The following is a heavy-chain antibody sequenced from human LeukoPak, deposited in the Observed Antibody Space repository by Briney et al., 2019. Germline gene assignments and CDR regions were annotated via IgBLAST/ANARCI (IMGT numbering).Heavy chain of an antibody. Sequence: PGGSLRLSCAASGFTFSSYEMSWVRQAPGKGLEWVSAISASGGTTYYADSVKGRFTISRDNSKNTLYLQMNSLRAEDTAVYYCARTYFYDSGGYYYWGQGTLVTVSS. V-gene: IGHV3-23*01. D-gene: IGHD3-22*01. J-gene: IGHJ4*02. CDR3: ARTYFYDSGGYYY. CDR1: GFTFSSYE. CDR2: ISASGGTT.